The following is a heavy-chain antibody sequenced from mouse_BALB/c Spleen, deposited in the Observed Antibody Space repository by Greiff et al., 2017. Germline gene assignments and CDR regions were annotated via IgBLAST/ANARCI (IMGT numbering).Heavy chain of an antibody. CDR3: ASYGNYCDY. Sequence: VQLQQSGAELVKPGASVKLSCKTSGYTFTSYWIQWVKQRPGQGLGWIGEIFPGTGTTYYNEKFKGKATLTIDTSSSTAYMQLSSLTSEDSAVYFCASYGNYCDYWGQGTTLTVSS. CDR1: GYTFTSYW. J-gene: IGHJ2*01. D-gene: IGHD2-1*01. V-gene: IGHV1S132*01. CDR2: IFPGTGTT.